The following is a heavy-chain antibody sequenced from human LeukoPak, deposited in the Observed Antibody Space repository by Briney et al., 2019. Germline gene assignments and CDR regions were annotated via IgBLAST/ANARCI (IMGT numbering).Heavy chain of an antibody. D-gene: IGHD1-1*01. CDR2: ISFDGSIK. J-gene: IGHJ3*02. CDR1: GFTLSDYA. Sequence: GGSLRLSCAASGFTLSDYAMHWVRQAPGKGLEWVAVISFDGSIKFSADSVKGRFTISRDNSENTLYLQMNSLRAEDTAIYYCAKDSFSQNGIFDALDIWGQGTMVTVYS. CDR3: AKDSFSQNGIFDALDI. V-gene: IGHV3-30-3*01.